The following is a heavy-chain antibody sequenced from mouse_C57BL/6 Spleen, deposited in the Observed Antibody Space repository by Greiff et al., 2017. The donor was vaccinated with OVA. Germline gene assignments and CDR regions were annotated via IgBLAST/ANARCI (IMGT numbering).Heavy chain of an antibody. Sequence: EVMLVESEGGLVQPGSSMKLSCTASGFTFSDYYMAWVRQVPEKGLEWVANINYDGSSTYYLDSLKSRFIISRANAKNILYLQKSSLKSEDTATYYCARAGGSFDYWGQGTTLTVSS. J-gene: IGHJ2*01. CDR2: INYDGSST. CDR1: GFTFSDYY. V-gene: IGHV5-16*01. CDR3: ARAGGSFDY.